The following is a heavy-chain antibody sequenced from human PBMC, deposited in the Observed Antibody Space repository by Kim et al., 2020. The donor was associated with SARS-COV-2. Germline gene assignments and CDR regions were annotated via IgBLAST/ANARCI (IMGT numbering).Heavy chain of an antibody. D-gene: IGHD5-12*01. CDR3: AREDIVATIDY. J-gene: IGHJ4*02. V-gene: IGHV4-34*01. Sequence: NYNPSLKSRVTISVDTSKNQFSLKLSSVTAADTAVYYCAREDIVATIDYWGQGTLVTVSS.